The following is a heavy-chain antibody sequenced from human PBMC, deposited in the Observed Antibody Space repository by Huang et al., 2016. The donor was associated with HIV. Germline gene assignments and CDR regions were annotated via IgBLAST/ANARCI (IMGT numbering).Heavy chain of an antibody. D-gene: IGHD6-13*01. J-gene: IGHJ4*02. CDR3: ASQHIGAAATWF. Sequence: QLQLQESGPGQVKPSETLSLTCTVSGDFISSTNYYWGWIRQSPGKGLEWVGRVYQGGITNDNPSLKSRVTLSVDTSRNQFSLRLNSVTAADTAVYYCASQHIGAAATWFWGRGTQVAVSS. CDR1: GDFISSTNYY. CDR2: VYQGGIT. V-gene: IGHV4-39*01.